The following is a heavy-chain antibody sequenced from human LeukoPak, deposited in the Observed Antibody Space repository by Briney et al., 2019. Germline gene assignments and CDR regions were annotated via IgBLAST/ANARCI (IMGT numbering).Heavy chain of an antibody. D-gene: IGHD3-9*01. CDR3: ARAQGFDWLSPCDY. CDR2: INPNSGGT. J-gene: IGHJ4*02. Sequence: VSVKVSCKASGYTFTGYYMHWVRQAPGQGLEWMGWINPNSGGTNYAQKFQGRVTMTRDTSISTAYMELSRLRSDDTAVYYCARAQGFDWLSPCDYWGQGTLVTVSS. V-gene: IGHV1-2*02. CDR1: GYTFTGYY.